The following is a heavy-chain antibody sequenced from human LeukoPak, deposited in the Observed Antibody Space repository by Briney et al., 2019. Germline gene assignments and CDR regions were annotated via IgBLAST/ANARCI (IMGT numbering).Heavy chain of an antibody. Sequence: GESLKISCKGSGYSFTSYWIGWVRQMPGKGLEWMGIIYPGDSDTRYSPSFQGQVTISADKSISTAYLQWSSLKASDTAMYYCARQWGYYYDSSGYYGNAFDYWGQGTLVTVSS. CDR1: GYSFTSYW. CDR3: ARQWGYYYDSSGYYGNAFDY. D-gene: IGHD3-22*01. J-gene: IGHJ4*02. V-gene: IGHV5-51*01. CDR2: IYPGDSDT.